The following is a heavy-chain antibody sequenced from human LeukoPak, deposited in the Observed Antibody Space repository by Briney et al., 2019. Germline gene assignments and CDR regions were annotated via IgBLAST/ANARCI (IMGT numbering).Heavy chain of an antibody. CDR3: ARDSSGYNELGAFDI. CDR1: CGSISSSSYY. V-gene: IGHV4-39*02. CDR2: IYYSGST. D-gene: IGHD3-22*01. J-gene: IGHJ3*02. Sequence: SETLSLTCTVSCGSISSSSYYWGWIRQPPGKGLEWIGSIYYSGSTYYNPSLKSRVTISVDTSKNQFSLRLSSVTAADTAVYYCARDSSGYNELGAFDIWGQGTMVTVSS.